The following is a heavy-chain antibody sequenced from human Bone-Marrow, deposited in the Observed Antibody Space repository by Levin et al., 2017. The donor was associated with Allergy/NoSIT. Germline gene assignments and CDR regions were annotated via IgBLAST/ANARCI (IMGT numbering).Heavy chain of an antibody. Sequence: AGGSLRLSCAASGFTFSSYGMHWVRQAPGKGLEWVAVIWYDGSNKYYADSVKGRFTISRDNSKNTLYLQMNSLRAEDTAVYYCARDLVVVVPAAIIDYYYYYYMDVWGKGTTVTVSS. D-gene: IGHD2-2*01. CDR1: GFTFSSYG. CDR2: IWYDGSNK. CDR3: ARDLVVVVPAAIIDYYYYYYMDV. V-gene: IGHV3-33*01. J-gene: IGHJ6*03.